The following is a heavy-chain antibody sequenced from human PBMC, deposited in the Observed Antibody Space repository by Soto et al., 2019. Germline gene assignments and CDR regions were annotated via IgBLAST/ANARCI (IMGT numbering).Heavy chain of an antibody. CDR1: GFSFTNYW. V-gene: IGHV5-10-1*01. Sequence: GESLKISCKTSGFSFTNYWISWVRQMPGEGLEWMGNIDPVDSYTNYSPSFQGHVTISADRSIDTAYLQWSSLKASDSTIYYCARIESIARNWFDPWGQGTLVTVSS. CDR3: ARIESIARNWFDP. D-gene: IGHD6-13*01. CDR2: IDPVDSYT. J-gene: IGHJ5*02.